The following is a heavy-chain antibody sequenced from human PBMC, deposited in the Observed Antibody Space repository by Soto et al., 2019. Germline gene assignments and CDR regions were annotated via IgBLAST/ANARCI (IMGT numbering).Heavy chain of an antibody. Sequence: QVQLQESGPGLVKPSGTLSLTCAVSGGSITSSNWWSWVRQPPGKGLEWIGEIYPSGSTNYNPSLKSGATISVDKSKNQFSLKLSSVTAADTAVYYCAREPGELYFDYWGQGTLVTVSS. CDR3: AREPGELYFDY. CDR1: GGSITSSNW. D-gene: IGHD1-26*01. V-gene: IGHV4-4*02. CDR2: IYPSGST. J-gene: IGHJ4*02.